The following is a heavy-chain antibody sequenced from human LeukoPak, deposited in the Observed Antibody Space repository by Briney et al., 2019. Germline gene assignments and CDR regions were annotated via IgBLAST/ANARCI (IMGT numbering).Heavy chain of an antibody. J-gene: IGHJ4*02. Sequence: GESLKISCKGSGYSFTSYRIGWVRQMPGKGLEWMGIIYPGDSDTRYSPSFQGQVTISADKSISTAYLQWSSLKASDTAMYYCARLGTMVRGVIISFDYWGQGTLVTVSS. D-gene: IGHD3-10*01. V-gene: IGHV5-51*01. CDR2: IYPGDSDT. CDR3: ARLGTMVRGVIISFDY. CDR1: GYSFTSYR.